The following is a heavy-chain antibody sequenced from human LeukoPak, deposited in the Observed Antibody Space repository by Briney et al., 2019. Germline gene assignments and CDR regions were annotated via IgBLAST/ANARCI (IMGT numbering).Heavy chain of an antibody. CDR3: ARGAEAETSPLDF. Sequence: ASVKVSCKASGYNFRDYYMYWVRQAPGQGLEWLGWINPKSGGTDYAQQFQGRVTMTRDTSSSTDYLEVRSLRSDDTAVYYCARGAEAETSPLDFWGQGTPVTVSS. CDR2: INPKSGGT. D-gene: IGHD6-13*01. V-gene: IGHV1-2*02. CDR1: GYNFRDYY. J-gene: IGHJ4*02.